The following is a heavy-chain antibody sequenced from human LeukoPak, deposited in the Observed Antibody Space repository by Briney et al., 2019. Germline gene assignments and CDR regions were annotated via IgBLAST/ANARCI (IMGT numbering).Heavy chain of an antibody. V-gene: IGHV4-34*01. D-gene: IGHD3-10*01. CDR3: AKSNGYGLVDI. CDR1: GGSFSGYY. CDR2: INHSGST. J-gene: IGHJ3*02. Sequence: MASKTLSLTCAVYGGSFSGYYWSWIRQPPGKGLEWIGEINHSGSTNYNPSLKSRVTISVDTSKNQFSLKLNSVTAADTAVYYCAKSNGYGLVDIWGQGTMVTVSS.